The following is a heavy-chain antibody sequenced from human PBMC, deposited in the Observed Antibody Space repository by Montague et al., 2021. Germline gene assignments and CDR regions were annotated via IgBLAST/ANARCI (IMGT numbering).Heavy chain of an antibody. V-gene: IGHV3-23*03. CDR3: AKGWHGRASVDFDY. Sequence: SLRLSWAASGFTFSDYSMGWVRRAPGKGLEWLSVIYSDDSMTYYEDSVKGRFTISRGNSKNTVNLQMNTLRIEDTAVYYCAKGWHGRASVDFDYWGQGTLVTVSS. D-gene: IGHD5-24*01. CDR2: IYSDDSMT. J-gene: IGHJ4*02. CDR1: GFTFSDYS.